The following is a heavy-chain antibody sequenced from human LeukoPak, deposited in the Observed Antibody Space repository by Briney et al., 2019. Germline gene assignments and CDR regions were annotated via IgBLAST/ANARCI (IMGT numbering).Heavy chain of an antibody. V-gene: IGHV1-69*02. CDR3: ARVVSDFWSGYYFDY. Sequence: ASVKVSCKASGGTFSSYTISWVRQAPGQGLEWMGRIIPILGIANYAQKFQGRVTITADKSTSTAYMELSSLRSEDTAVYYCARVVSDFWSGYYFDYLGQGTLVTVSS. D-gene: IGHD3-3*01. CDR1: GGTFSSYT. CDR2: IIPILGIA. J-gene: IGHJ4*02.